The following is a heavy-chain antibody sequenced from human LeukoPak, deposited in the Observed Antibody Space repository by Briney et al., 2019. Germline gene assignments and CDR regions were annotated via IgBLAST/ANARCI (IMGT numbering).Heavy chain of an antibody. Sequence: SETLSLTCTVSGGSISSCYWSWIRQPPGKGLEWIGYIYYSGSTNYNPSLKSRVTISVDTSKNQFSLKLSSVTAADTAVYYCAGRPYYYDSSGTDYWGQGTLVTVSS. J-gene: IGHJ4*02. D-gene: IGHD3-22*01. CDR2: IYYSGST. CDR1: GGSISSCY. V-gene: IGHV4-59*08. CDR3: AGRPYYYDSSGTDY.